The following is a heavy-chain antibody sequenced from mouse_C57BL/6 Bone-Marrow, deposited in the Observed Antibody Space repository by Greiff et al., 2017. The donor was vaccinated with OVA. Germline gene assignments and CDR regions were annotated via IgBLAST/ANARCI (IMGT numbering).Heavy chain of an antibody. D-gene: IGHD2-1*01. CDR1: GFTFSSYA. CDR2: ISSGGDYI. Sequence: EVMLVESGEGLVKPGGSLKLSCAASGFTFSSYAMSWVRQTPEKRLEWVAYISSGGDYIYYADTVKGRFTISTDNARNTLYLPMSSLKSEDTAMYYCTRLLDAMDYWGQGTSVTVSS. CDR3: TRLLDAMDY. J-gene: IGHJ4*01. V-gene: IGHV5-9-1*02.